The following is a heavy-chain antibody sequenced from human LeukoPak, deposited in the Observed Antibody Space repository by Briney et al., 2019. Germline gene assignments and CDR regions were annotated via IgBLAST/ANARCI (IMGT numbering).Heavy chain of an antibody. Sequence: GEPLKISCKGSGYSFTSYWIGWVRQMPGKGLEWMGIIYPGDSDTRYSPSFQGQVTISADKSISTAFLPWSSLKASDPAMFYCARSSGWYDPYNYWGQGTLVTVSS. CDR2: IYPGDSDT. J-gene: IGHJ4*02. CDR3: ARSSGWYDPYNY. V-gene: IGHV5-51*01. D-gene: IGHD6-19*01. CDR1: GYSFTSYW.